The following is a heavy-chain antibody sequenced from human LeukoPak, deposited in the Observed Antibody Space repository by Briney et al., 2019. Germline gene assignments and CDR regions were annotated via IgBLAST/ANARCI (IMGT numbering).Heavy chain of an antibody. CDR1: GYALTTYG. V-gene: IGHV1-3*03. D-gene: IGHD2-8*02. CDR3: AREYWGFDY. CDR2: INAGNGNT. Sequence: ASVKVSCKASGYALTTYGINWVRQAPGQRLEWMGWINAGNGNTKYSQEFQGRVTITRDTSASTAYMELSSLRSEDMAVYYCAREYWGFDYWGQGTLVTVSS. J-gene: IGHJ4*02.